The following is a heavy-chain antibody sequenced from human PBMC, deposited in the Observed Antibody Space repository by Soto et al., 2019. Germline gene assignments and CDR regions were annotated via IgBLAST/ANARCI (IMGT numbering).Heavy chain of an antibody. Sequence: GASVKVSCKASGGTFSSYAISWVRQASGQGLEWMGGIIPIFGTANYAQKFQGRVTITADESTSTAYMELSSLRSEDTAVYYFARDFFFYFVSVSYQGYHCDVQDVWTRGSPDTVS. D-gene: IGHD3-10*01. CDR3: ARDFFFYFVSVSYQGYHCDVQDV. CDR2: IIPIFGTA. V-gene: IGHV1-69*13. CDR1: GGTFSSYA. J-gene: IGHJ6*02.